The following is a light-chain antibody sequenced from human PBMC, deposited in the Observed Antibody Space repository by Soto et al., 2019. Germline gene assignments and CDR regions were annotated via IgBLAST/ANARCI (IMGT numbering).Light chain of an antibody. V-gene: IGKV4-1*01. CDR3: KQYYSTPLT. Sequence: DIVMTQSPDSLAVSLGERATINCKSSQSVLYSSNNKNYLAWYQQKPGQPPQLLIYWASTRESGVPDRFSGSGSGTDFTLTISSLQAEDVAVYYCKQYYSTPLTFGGGTKVEIK. CDR1: QSVLYSSNNKNY. J-gene: IGKJ4*01. CDR2: WAS.